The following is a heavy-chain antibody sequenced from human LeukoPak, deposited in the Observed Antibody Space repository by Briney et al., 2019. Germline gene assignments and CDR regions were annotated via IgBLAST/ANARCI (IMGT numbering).Heavy chain of an antibody. Sequence: ASVKVSCKASGYTFTSYGISWVRQAPGQGLEWMGWISAYNGDTKYAQNLQGRVTLTTNTLTTTAYLELRSLTSDDTAVYYCARSPLRLGELSLSPWGQGTLVTVSS. CDR1: GYTFTSYG. CDR2: ISAYNGDT. V-gene: IGHV1-18*01. CDR3: ARSPLRLGELSLSP. D-gene: IGHD3-16*02. J-gene: IGHJ4*02.